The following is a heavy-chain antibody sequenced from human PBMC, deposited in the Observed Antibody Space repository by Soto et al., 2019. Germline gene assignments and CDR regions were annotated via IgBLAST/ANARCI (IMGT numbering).Heavy chain of an antibody. CDR1: GFSFSDYA. Sequence: GGSLRLSCAGSGFSFSDYALAWVRQTPGQGLEWVSAVRNSGFATFYADSVQGRFSISRDNSKSMLYLQMNSLRAEDTAIYYCEREKVPSTLFIDFWGQGALVTVSS. J-gene: IGHJ4*02. CDR2: VRNSGFAT. CDR3: EREKVPSTLFIDF. V-gene: IGHV3-23*01. D-gene: IGHD2-2*01.